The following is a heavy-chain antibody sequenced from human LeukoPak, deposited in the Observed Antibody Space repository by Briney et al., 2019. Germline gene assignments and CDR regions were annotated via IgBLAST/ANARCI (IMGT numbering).Heavy chain of an antibody. D-gene: IGHD3-3*01. CDR3: ARLEWFGRWAFDI. V-gene: IGHV4-59*01. J-gene: IGHJ3*02. CDR2: IYYSGST. CDR1: GGSISSYY. Sequence: PSETLSLTCTVSGGSISSYYWSWIRQPPGKGLEWIGYIYYSGSTNYNPSLKSRVTISVDTSKNQFSLKLSSVTAADTAVYYCARLEWFGRWAFDIWGQGTMVTVSS.